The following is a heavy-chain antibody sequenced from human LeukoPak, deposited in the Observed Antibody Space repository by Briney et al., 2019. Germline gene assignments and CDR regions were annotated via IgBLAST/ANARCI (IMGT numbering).Heavy chain of an antibody. Sequence: ASVKVSCKVCEYTLTELSVHWVRQAPGKGLEWLGGFDPEDGEIIYAQKFQGRVTMSDDTSTDTAYMELGSLRSDDTAVYYCAADRGDYSGSYWTAFDIWGKGTMVTVSS. J-gene: IGHJ3*02. V-gene: IGHV1-24*01. D-gene: IGHD1-26*01. CDR1: EYTLTELS. CDR2: FDPEDGEI. CDR3: AADRGDYSGSYWTAFDI.